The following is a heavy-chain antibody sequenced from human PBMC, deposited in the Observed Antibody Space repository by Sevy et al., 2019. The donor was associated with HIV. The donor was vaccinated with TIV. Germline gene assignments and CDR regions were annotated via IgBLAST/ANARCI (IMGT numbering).Heavy chain of an antibody. J-gene: IGHJ4*02. V-gene: IGHV1-2*02. Sequence: ASVKVSCKASGYTFTGYYMHWVLQAPGQGLEWMGWINPDSGGPNYAPKFQGRVTLTRVTSSSTAYMELSRLKSDDTAVYYCVRDDRDGYFDYWGQGTLVTVSS. CDR2: INPDSGGP. CDR1: GYTFTGYY. CDR3: VRDDRDGYFDY.